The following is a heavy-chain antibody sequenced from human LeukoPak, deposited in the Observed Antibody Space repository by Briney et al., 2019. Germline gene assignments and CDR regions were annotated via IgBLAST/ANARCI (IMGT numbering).Heavy chain of an antibody. D-gene: IGHD3-22*01. V-gene: IGHV4-59*12. J-gene: IGHJ4*02. CDR1: GGSINSYY. CDR3: ARNWYYYDSSGNLDY. CDR2: IYYSGST. Sequence: SETLSLTCTVSGGSINSYYWSWIRQPPGKGLEWIGYIYYSGSTNYNPSLKSRVTISVDTSKNQFSLKLSSVTAAGTAVYYCARNWYYYDSSGNLDYWGQGTLVTVSS.